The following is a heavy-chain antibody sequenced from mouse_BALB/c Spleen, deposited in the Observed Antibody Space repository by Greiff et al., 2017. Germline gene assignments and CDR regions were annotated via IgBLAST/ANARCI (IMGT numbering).Heavy chain of an antibody. V-gene: IGHV5-6-5*01. CDR2: ISSGGST. J-gene: IGHJ1*01. CDR1: GFTFSSYA. CDR3: ARRNYDYDSWYFDV. D-gene: IGHD2-4*01. Sequence: EVKLMESGGGLVKPGGSLKLSCAASGFTFSSYAMSWVRQTPEKRLEWVASISSGGSTYYPDSVKGRFTISRDNARNILYLQMSSLRSEDTAMYYCARRNYDYDSWYFDVWGAGTTVTVSS.